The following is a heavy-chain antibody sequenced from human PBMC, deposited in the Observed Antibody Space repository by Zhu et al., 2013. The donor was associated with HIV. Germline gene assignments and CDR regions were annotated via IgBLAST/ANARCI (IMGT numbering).Heavy chain of an antibody. J-gene: IGHJ6*02. CDR1: GGTFSSYA. V-gene: IGHV1-69*01. CDR3: ARSSAGITMVRGVIIPGPYGMDV. CDR2: IIPIFGTA. D-gene: IGHD3-10*01. Sequence: QVQLVQSGAEVKKPGSSVKVSCKASGGTFSSYAISWVRQAPGQGLEWMGGIIPIFGTANYAQKFQGRVTITADESTSTAYMELSSLRSEDTAVYYCARSSAGITMVRGVIIPGPYGMDVWGQGTTVTVSS.